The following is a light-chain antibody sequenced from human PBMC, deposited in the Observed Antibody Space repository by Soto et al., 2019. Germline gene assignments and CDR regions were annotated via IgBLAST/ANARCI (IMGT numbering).Light chain of an antibody. CDR2: GAS. J-gene: IGKJ2*01. V-gene: IGKV3-20*01. CDR1: QRVTSSY. Sequence: EIVLTQSPGTLSLSPGDRATLSCRASQRVTSSYFAWYQQKPGHPPRLLIYGASIRATGIPDRFSSRGSRTDFPITISPLEHEDFIVYYCQQYGSSPYSFGQGTKLEIK. CDR3: QQYGSSPYS.